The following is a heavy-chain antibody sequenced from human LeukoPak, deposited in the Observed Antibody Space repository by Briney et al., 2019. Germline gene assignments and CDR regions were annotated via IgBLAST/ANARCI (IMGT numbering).Heavy chain of an antibody. CDR1: GFTFSSYG. D-gene: IGHD2-15*01. V-gene: IGHV3-33*06. Sequence: GGSLRLSCAASGFTFSSYGMHWVRQAPGKGLEWVAVIWYDGSNKYYADSVKGRFTTSRDNSKNTLYLQMNSLRAEDTAVYYCAKDVVGFDYWGQGTLVTVSS. J-gene: IGHJ4*02. CDR2: IWYDGSNK. CDR3: AKDVVGFDY.